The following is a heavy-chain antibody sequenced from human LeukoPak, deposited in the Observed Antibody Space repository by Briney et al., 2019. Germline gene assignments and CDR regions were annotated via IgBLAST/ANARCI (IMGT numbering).Heavy chain of an antibody. V-gene: IGHV3-74*01. Sequence: GGSLRLSCAASGFTFSRFAMSWVRQAPGKGLVWVSCIDRDGSNTYYADSVKGRFTISRDNAKNTLYLQMNSLRDEDTAVYHCARAGAPYAMDVWGQGTTVTVSS. CDR2: IDRDGSNT. CDR1: GFTFSRFA. J-gene: IGHJ6*02. CDR3: ARAGAPYAMDV.